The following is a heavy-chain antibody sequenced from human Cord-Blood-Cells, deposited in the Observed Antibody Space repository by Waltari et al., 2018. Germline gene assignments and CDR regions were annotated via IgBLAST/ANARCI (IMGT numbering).Heavy chain of an antibody. CDR2: IYYSGST. V-gene: IGHV4-59*01. CDR1: GGSISSYY. D-gene: IGHD3-3*01. J-gene: IGHJ4*02. CDR3: ARVGSGYYTPFDY. Sequence: QVQLQESGPGLVKPSETLSLTCTVSGGSISSYYWSWIRQPPGKGMEWIGYIYYSGSTNYNPPRKSRVTISVDTSKNQFSLKLSSVTAADTAVYYCARVGSGYYTPFDYWGQGTLVTVSS.